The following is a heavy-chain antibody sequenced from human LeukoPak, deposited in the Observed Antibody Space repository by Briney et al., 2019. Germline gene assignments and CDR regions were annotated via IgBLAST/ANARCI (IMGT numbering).Heavy chain of an antibody. CDR3: AREYCSGGSCYGNLDH. CDR1: GFTFSSYS. J-gene: IGHJ4*02. Sequence: GGSLRLSCAASGFTFSSYSMNWVSRAPGKGLEWVSFIGSAGGVIYYADSVTGRFTISRDNAKNSLYLQMNSLRAEDTAVYYCAREYCSGGSCYGNLDHWGQGTPVPVSS. D-gene: IGHD2-15*01. V-gene: IGHV3-48*01. CDR2: IGSAGGVI.